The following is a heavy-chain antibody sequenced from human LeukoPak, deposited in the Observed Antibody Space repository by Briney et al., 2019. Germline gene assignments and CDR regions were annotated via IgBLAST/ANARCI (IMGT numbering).Heavy chain of an antibody. CDR2: INHSGST. CDR1: GGSFSGYY. D-gene: IGHD1-26*01. Sequence: SETLSLTCAVYGGSFSGYYWSWIRQPPGKGLEWIGEINHSGSTNYNPSLKSRVTISVDTSKNQFSLKLSSVTAADTAVYYCARDLSSGSYYPDAFDIWGQGTMVTVSS. V-gene: IGHV4-34*01. CDR3: ARDLSSGSYYPDAFDI. J-gene: IGHJ3*02.